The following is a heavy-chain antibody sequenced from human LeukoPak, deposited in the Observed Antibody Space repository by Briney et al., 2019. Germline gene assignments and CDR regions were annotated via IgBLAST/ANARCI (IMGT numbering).Heavy chain of an antibody. CDR3: AKDRSLGVTAAINY. D-gene: IGHD2-2*02. CDR1: GFTFSSYA. J-gene: IGHJ4*02. Sequence: PGGSLRLSCAASGFTFSSYAMSWVRQAPGKGLEWVSTISDSDDSTYYADSVKGRFTISRDNSKNTLYLQMNSLRAEDTAVYYCAKDRSLGVTAAINYWGQGTLGTVSS. CDR2: ISDSDDST. V-gene: IGHV3-23*01.